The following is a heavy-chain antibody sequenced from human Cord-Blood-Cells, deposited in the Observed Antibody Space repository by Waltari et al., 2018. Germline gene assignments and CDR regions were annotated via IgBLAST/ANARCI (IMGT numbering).Heavy chain of an antibody. CDR3: AGGRGRVLQVVRDAFDI. CDR1: GFTFSSYS. V-gene: IGHV3-48*02. D-gene: IGHD6-6*01. CDR2: RSSSSSTI. J-gene: IGHJ3*02. Sequence: EVQLVESGGGLVQPGGSLRHSCAASGFTFSSYSIHWGRQAPGKGREWVSYRSSSSSTIYYAGSVKGRFTISRDDAKNSLDLQVRGLRDEDTAVDDCAGGRGRVLQVVRDAFDIWGQGTIVTVSS.